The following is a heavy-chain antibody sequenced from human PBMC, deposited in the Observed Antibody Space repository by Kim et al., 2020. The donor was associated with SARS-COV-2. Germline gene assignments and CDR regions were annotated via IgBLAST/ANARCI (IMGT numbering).Heavy chain of an antibody. Sequence: SVKVSCKASGGPFSTSSVSWVRRAPGQGLEWMGRVIPVLDEPKYAQKFQGRVTMTADKSTSTFYMELSSLTSEDTAIYYCASPYEQLDYWGQGTLVTVSS. V-gene: IGHV1-69*02. CDR3: ASPYEQLDY. J-gene: IGHJ4*02. CDR1: GGPFSTSS. D-gene: IGHD3-3*01. CDR2: VIPVLDEP.